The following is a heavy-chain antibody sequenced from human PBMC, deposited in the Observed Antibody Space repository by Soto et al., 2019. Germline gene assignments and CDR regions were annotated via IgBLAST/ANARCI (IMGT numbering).Heavy chain of an antibody. CDR2: INHSGST. V-gene: IGHV4-34*01. Sequence: QVQLQQWGAGLLKPSETLSLTCAVYGGSFSGYYWSWIRQPPGKGLEWIGEINHSGSTNYNPSLKSRXXIXVXXSKNQFSLKLSSVTAADTAVYYCARLPYGDYYFDYWGQGTLVTVSS. J-gene: IGHJ4*02. CDR3: ARLPYGDYYFDY. CDR1: GGSFSGYY. D-gene: IGHD4-17*01.